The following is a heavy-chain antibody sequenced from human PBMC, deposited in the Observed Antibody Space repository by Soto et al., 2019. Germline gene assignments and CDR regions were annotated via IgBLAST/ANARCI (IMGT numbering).Heavy chain of an antibody. Sequence: EVRLLESGGGLVQPGGSLRLSCEGSGFTFTNYGMDWVRQAPGKGLEWISFISGAGDTTYYADSVKGRFIIPRDNSKNTLYLQMNSLRAEDTALYYCAKSFTQSNVWRAYRHKTHFDYWGQGALVTVTS. V-gene: IGHV3-23*01. J-gene: IGHJ4*02. CDR2: ISGAGDTT. CDR3: AKSFTQSNVWRAYRHKTHFDY. CDR1: GFTFTNYG. D-gene: IGHD3-16*02.